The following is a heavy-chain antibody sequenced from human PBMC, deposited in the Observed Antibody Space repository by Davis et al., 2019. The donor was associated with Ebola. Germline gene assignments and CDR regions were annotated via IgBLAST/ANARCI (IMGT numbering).Heavy chain of an antibody. D-gene: IGHD6-19*01. V-gene: IGHV3-7*01. CDR3: AREGVSSGRAGSFDF. J-gene: IGHJ4*02. CDR2: INTDGSEK. Sequence: GESPKISCAASGFTFSSSWMTWVRQAPGKGLEWVANINTDGSEKYYLDSVKGRFTISRDVSKNTVSLQMNSLRADDTAVYYCAREGVSSGRAGSFDFWGQGVLVTVSS. CDR1: GFTFSSSW.